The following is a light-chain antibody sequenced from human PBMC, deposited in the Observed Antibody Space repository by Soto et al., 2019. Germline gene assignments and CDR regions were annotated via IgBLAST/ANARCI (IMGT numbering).Light chain of an antibody. V-gene: IGKV3-11*01. CDR3: QQRSNWPPIT. CDR2: DAS. J-gene: IGKJ5*01. CDR1: QSVSSD. Sequence: ESVLTQSPAALSVSPGERATLSWRASQSVSSDLAWYQQKPGQAPRLLIYDASNRATGIPARFSGSGSGTDFPLTISSLEPEDFAVYYCQQRSNWPPITFGQGTRLEIK.